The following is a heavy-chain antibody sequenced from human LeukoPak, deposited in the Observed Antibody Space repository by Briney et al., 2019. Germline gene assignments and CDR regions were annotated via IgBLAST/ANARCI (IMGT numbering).Heavy chain of an antibody. D-gene: IGHD6-6*01. CDR1: GGSISAYY. Sequence: SETLSLTCTVSGGSISAYYWSWIRQPPGKALAWIGYIHYSGTTNYYPSLKSRVTIALDTSKNQFSLKLNSVTAADTAVYYCARFGTSSSRFFDQWGQGTLVTVSS. J-gene: IGHJ4*02. CDR2: IHYSGTT. V-gene: IGHV4-59*01. CDR3: ARFGTSSSRFFDQ.